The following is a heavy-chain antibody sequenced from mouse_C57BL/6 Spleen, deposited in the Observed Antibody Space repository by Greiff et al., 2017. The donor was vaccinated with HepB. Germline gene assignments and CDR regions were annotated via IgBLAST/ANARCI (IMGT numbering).Heavy chain of an antibody. CDR3: ARDSSGYEAMDY. J-gene: IGHJ4*01. CDR2: INTNNGGT. Sequence: EVQLQQSGPELVKPGASVKIPCKASGYTFTDYNMDWVKQSHGKSLEWIGDINTNNGGTIYNQKFKGKATLTVDKSSSTAYMELRSLTSEDTAVYYCARDSSGYEAMDYWGQGTSVTVSS. D-gene: IGHD3-2*02. V-gene: IGHV1-18*01. CDR1: GYTFTDYN.